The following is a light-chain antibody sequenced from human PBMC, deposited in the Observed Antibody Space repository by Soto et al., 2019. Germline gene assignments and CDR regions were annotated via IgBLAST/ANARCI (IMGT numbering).Light chain of an antibody. CDR2: DAS. J-gene: IGKJ5*01. CDR1: QSVRSN. CDR3: QQYGSSPPIT. Sequence: EIVMTQSPATLSVSLGERATLSCRASQSVRSNLAWYQQKPGQAPRLLIYDASTRAPGIPARFSGSGSGTDFTLSISRLEPEDFAVYYCQQYGSSPPITFGQGTRLEIK. V-gene: IGKV3-15*01.